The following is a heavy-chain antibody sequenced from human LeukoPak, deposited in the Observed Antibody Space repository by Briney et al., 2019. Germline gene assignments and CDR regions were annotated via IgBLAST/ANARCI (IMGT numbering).Heavy chain of an antibody. V-gene: IGHV3-21*04. CDR1: GFTFSSYS. CDR3: ARSPGLLYAFDI. CDR2: ISSSSSYI. J-gene: IGHJ3*02. Sequence: PGGSLRLSCAASGFTFSSYSMNWVRQAPGKGLEWVSSISSSSSYIYYADSVKGRFTISRDNAKNSLYLQMNSLRAEDTAVYYCARSPGLLYAFDIWGQGTMVTVSS. D-gene: IGHD2-2*01.